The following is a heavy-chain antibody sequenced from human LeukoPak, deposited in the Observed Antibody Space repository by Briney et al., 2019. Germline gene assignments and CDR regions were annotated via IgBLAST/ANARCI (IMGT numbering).Heavy chain of an antibody. CDR1: GGSISSYY. Sequence: SETLSLTCTVSGGSISSYYWSWIRQPPGKGLEWIGYIYYSGSTNYNPSLKSRVTISVDTSKNQFSLKLSSVTAAGTAVYYCARSDIVVVPAAMNAFDIWGQGTMVTVSS. CDR3: ARSDIVVVPAAMNAFDI. V-gene: IGHV4-59*01. D-gene: IGHD2-2*01. J-gene: IGHJ3*02. CDR2: IYYSGST.